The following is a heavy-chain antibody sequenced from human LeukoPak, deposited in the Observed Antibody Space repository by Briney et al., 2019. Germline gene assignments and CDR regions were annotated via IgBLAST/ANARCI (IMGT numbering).Heavy chain of an antibody. CDR1: GDSISSDF. CDR2: IYSSGST. CDR3: ARNVEYYYYMDV. V-gene: IGHV4-4*07. J-gene: IGHJ6*03. D-gene: IGHD5-24*01. Sequence: SETLSLTCTVSGDSISSDFWTWIRQPAGKGLEWIGRIYSSGSTNFNPSLKSRVTMSVDTSKNQFSLKLSSVTAADTAVYYCARNVEYYYYMDVWGKGTTVTISS.